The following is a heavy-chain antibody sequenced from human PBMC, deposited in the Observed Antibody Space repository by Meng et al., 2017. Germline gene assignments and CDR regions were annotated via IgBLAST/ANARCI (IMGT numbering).Heavy chain of an antibody. Sequence: GRLVQSGAEVKRPGSSVKVSCKASGGTFSSYAISWVRQAPGQGLEWMGGIIPIFGTANYAQKFQGRVTITADKSTSTAYMELSSLRSEDTAVYYCARDVMGSGGDYGDYWGQGTLVTVAS. CDR1: GGTFSSYA. J-gene: IGHJ4*02. CDR3: ARDVMGSGGDYGDY. D-gene: IGHD2-8*02. CDR2: IIPIFGTA. V-gene: IGHV1-69*06.